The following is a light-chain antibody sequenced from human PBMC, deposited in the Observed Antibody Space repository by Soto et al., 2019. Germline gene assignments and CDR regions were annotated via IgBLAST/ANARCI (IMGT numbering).Light chain of an antibody. V-gene: IGLV1-44*01. J-gene: IGLJ2*01. Sequence: QSVLTQPPSASGTPGQRVTISCSGSSSNIGGNTVNWYQKVPGAAPKLIIFSNTQRPSGVPDRYSGSKSGTSASLAIGGLQSEDEADYYCSTWDDSLTGPLFGGGTKLTVL. CDR2: SNT. CDR3: STWDDSLTGPL. CDR1: SSNIGGNT.